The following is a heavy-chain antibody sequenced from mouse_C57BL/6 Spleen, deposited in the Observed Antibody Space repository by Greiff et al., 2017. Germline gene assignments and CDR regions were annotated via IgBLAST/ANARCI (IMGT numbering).Heavy chain of an antibody. CDR3: AREGMYYGSSSVYCDD. V-gene: IGHV1-26*01. D-gene: IGHD1-1*01. CDR1: GYTFTDYY. Sequence: EVQLQQSGPELVKPGASVKISCTASGYTFTDYYMNWVKQSPGKSLEWIGYINPNNGGTSYTQKVKGNATFTVDNASSTDYIELRSLTSEDSAVYYGAREGMYYGSSSVYCDDGGQGTTLTVSS. J-gene: IGHJ2*01. CDR2: INPNNGGT.